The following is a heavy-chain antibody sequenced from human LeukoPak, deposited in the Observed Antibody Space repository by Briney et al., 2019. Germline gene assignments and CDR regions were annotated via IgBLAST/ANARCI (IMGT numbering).Heavy chain of an antibody. CDR2: IKHDGSEQ. D-gene: IGHD6-13*01. CDR3: KSGGAAPGRFDY. Sequence: GGSLRLSCAASGFTFTSYWMSWMRQAPGKGLQWVANIKHDGSEQYYVDSVKGRFTISRDNAKSSLYLQMNSLGVEDTAVYYCKSGGAAPGRFDYWGQGVLVTVSS. CDR1: GFTFTSYW. V-gene: IGHV3-7*01. J-gene: IGHJ4*02.